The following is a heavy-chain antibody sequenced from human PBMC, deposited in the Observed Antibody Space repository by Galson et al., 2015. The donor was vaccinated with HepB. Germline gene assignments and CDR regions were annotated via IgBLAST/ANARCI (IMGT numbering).Heavy chain of an antibody. CDR2: INPSGGST. J-gene: IGHJ6*02. D-gene: IGHD4-11*01. CDR1: GYTFTSYY. Sequence: SCKASGYTFTSYYMHWVRQAPGQGLEWMGIINPSGGSTSYAQKFQGRVTMTRDTSTSTVYMELSSLRSEDTAVYYCARDQVTQPYSNYDHYYYYGMDVWGQGTTVTVSS. V-gene: IGHV1-46*01. CDR3: ARDQVTQPYSNYDHYYYYGMDV.